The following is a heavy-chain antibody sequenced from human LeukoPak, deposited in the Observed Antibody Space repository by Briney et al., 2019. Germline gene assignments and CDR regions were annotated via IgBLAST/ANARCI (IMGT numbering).Heavy chain of an antibody. CDR2: ISSSSSYI. CDR1: GFTFSSYS. Sequence: GGSLRLSCAASGFTFSSYSMNWVRQAPGKGLEWVSSISSSSSYIYYADSVKGRFTISRDNAKYSLYLQMNSLRAEDTAVYHCARDSASLWFGELSGWFAPWGQGTLVTVSS. D-gene: IGHD3-10*01. V-gene: IGHV3-21*01. CDR3: ARDSASLWFGELSGWFAP. J-gene: IGHJ5*02.